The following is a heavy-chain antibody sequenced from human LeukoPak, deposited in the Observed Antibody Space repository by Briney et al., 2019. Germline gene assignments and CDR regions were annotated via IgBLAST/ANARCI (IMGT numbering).Heavy chain of an antibody. D-gene: IGHD6-13*01. V-gene: IGHV4-4*07. CDR2: IYTSGST. CDR1: GGSISSYY. CDR3: VAGLAAAGPFDY. Sequence: PSETLSLTCTVSGGSISSYYWSWMRQPAGKGLEWIGRIYTSGSTNYNPSLKSRVTMSVDTSKNQFSLKLSSVTAADTAVYYCVAGLAAAGPFDYWGQGTLVTVSS. J-gene: IGHJ4*02.